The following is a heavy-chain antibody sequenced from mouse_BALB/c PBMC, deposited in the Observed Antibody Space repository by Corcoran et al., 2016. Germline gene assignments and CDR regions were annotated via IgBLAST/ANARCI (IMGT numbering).Heavy chain of an antibody. CDR1: GYTFSSYW. J-gene: IGHJ3*01. CDR3: ARSDSTARFAY. D-gene: IGHD1-2*01. CDR2: ILPGSGST. V-gene: IGHV1-9*01. Sequence: QVQLQQSGAELMKPGASVKISCKATGYTFSSYWIEWVKQRPGHGLEWIGEILPGSGSTNYNEKVKGKATFTADTSSNQAYMQLSSLTSEDSAVYYCARSDSTARFAYWVQGTLVTVSA.